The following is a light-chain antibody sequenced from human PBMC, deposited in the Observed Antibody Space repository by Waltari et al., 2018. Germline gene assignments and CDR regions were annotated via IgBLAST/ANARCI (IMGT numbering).Light chain of an antibody. J-gene: IGKJ5*01. CDR3: QQFIYLPVT. CDR1: HDISNY. Sequence: DIQMTQSPSSLSASVGDRVTITCQASHDISNYLNWYQQKPGKAPKLPLYDATNLETGVPSRFTGSGSGTDFTLTISSLQPEDIATYFCQQFIYLPVTFGQGTRLEIK. V-gene: IGKV1-33*01. CDR2: DAT.